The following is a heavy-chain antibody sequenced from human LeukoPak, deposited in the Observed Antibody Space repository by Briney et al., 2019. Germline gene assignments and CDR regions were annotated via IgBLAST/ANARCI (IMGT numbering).Heavy chain of an antibody. V-gene: IGHV1-18*01. J-gene: IGHJ3*02. CDR2: ISAYNGNT. Sequence: ASVKVSFKASGYTFTSYGISWVRQAPGQGLEWMGWISAYNGNTNYAQKLQGRVTMTTDTSTSTAYMELRSLRSDDTAVYYCARDMYSSSWSAAFDIWGQGTMVTVSS. D-gene: IGHD6-13*01. CDR1: GYTFTSYG. CDR3: ARDMYSSSWSAAFDI.